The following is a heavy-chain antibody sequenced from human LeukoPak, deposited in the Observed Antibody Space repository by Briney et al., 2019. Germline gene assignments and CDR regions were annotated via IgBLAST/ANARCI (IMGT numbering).Heavy chain of an antibody. J-gene: IGHJ4*02. CDR2: INHSGST. Sequence: SETLSLTCAVYGGSFSGYYWSWIRQPPGKGLEWIGEINHSGSTNDNPSLKSRVTISVDTSKNQFSLKLSSVTAADTAVYYCARGSQYYYDSSGYYSHDYWGQGTLVTVSS. CDR3: ARGSQYYYDSSGYYSHDY. D-gene: IGHD3-22*01. CDR1: GGSFSGYY. V-gene: IGHV4-34*01.